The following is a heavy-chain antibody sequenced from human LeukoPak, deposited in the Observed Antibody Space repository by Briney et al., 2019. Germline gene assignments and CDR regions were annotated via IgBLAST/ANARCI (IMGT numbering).Heavy chain of an antibody. CDR3: ARVVEFDYYGMDV. CDR1: GYTFTSYH. CDR2: INPSGGGT. V-gene: IGHV1-46*01. Sequence: ASVKVSCKASGYTFTSYHMHWVRQAPGQGLEWMGIINPSGGGTNYAQKFQGRVTMTRDTSTSTVYMELSSLRFEDTAVYYCARVVEFDYYGMDVRGQGTTVTVSS. J-gene: IGHJ6*02. D-gene: IGHD2-21*01.